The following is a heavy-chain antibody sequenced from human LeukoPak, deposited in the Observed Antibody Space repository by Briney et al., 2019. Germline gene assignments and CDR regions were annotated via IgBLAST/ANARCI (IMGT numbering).Heavy chain of an antibody. CDR1: GFTFTSYA. Sequence: QPGGSLRLSCAASGFTFTSYAMSWVRQAPGKGLEWVSAISGSGGSTYYADSVKGRFTISRDNPKNTLYLQMNSLRAEDTAVYYCAKPRPSYSSSWYDHWGQGTLVTVSS. CDR3: AKPRPSYSSSWYDH. CDR2: ISGSGGST. J-gene: IGHJ5*02. V-gene: IGHV3-23*01. D-gene: IGHD6-13*01.